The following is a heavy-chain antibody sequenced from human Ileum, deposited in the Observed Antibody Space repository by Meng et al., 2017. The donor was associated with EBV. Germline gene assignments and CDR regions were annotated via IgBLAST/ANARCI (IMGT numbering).Heavy chain of an antibody. V-gene: IGHV4-4*02. CDR3: ARLDSSGYYFGGWFDP. CDR1: GGSIISSKW. Sequence: QVKLSESGPRLVNPSGTVSLTCAVSGGSIISSKWWSWVRQSPGTGLEWIGEIYHHGTTNYSPSLKSRVTISVDTSKNKFFLNLTSLTAADTAVYYCARLDSSGYYFGGWFDPWGQGILVTVSS. J-gene: IGHJ5*02. CDR2: IYHHGTT. D-gene: IGHD3-22*01.